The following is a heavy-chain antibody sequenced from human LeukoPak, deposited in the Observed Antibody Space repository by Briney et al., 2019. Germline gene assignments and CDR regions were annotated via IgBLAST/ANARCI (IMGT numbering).Heavy chain of an antibody. CDR1: GYTFTSYA. CDR3: ARSNWGEYYFDY. J-gene: IGHJ4*02. D-gene: IGHD3-16*01. Sequence: ASVKVSCKASGYTFTSYAMHWVRQAPGQRLEWMGWINAGNGNTKYSQKFQGRVTITRDTSASTAYMELSSQRSEDTAVYYCARSNWGEYYFDYWGQGTLVTVSS. CDR2: INAGNGNT. V-gene: IGHV1-3*01.